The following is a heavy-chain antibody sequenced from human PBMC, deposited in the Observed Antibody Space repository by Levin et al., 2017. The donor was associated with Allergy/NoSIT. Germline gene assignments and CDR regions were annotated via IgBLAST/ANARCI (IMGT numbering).Heavy chain of an antibody. V-gene: IGHV2-5*02. Sequence: QTLSLTCTFSGFSLTTSGVGVGWIRQPPGKALELVALIYWDDDKRYSPSLKSRLTITKDTSKNQVVLTVTNMDPVDTATYYCAHRRVSADFDSWGQGTLVTVSS. CDR1: GFSLTTSGVG. CDR2: IYWDDDK. CDR3: AHRRVSADFDS. D-gene: IGHD2/OR15-2a*01. J-gene: IGHJ4*02.